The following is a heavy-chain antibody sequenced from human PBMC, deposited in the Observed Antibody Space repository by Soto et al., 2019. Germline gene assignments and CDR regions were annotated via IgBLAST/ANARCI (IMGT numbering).Heavy chain of an antibody. CDR2: IYYSGST. Sequence: PSETLSLTCTVSGGSISSGDYYWSWIRHPPGKGLEWIGYIYYSGSTYYNPSLKSRATISVDTSKNQFSLKLSSVTAADTAVYYCATLPPRIVVALLPIPSWAQGILVTVSS. CDR1: GGSISSGDYY. V-gene: IGHV4-30-4*01. J-gene: IGHJ1*01. CDR3: ATLPPRIVVALLPIPS. D-gene: IGHD2-21*01.